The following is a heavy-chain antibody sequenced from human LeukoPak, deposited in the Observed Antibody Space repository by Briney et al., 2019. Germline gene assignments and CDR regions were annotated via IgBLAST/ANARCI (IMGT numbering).Heavy chain of an antibody. D-gene: IGHD3-22*01. Sequence: GGSLRLSCAASGFTFSSYGMHWVRQAPGKGLEWVAVISYDGSNKYYADSVKGRFTISRDNSKNTLYLQMNSLRAEDTAVYYCAREGDYYDSSGYSPGAFDYWGQGTLVTVSS. CDR2: ISYDGSNK. CDR3: AREGDYYDSSGYSPGAFDY. J-gene: IGHJ4*02. V-gene: IGHV3-30*03. CDR1: GFTFSSYG.